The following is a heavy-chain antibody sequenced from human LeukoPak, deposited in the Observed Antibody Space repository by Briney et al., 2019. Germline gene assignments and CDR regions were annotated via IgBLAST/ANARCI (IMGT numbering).Heavy chain of an antibody. CDR1: GGSFSGYY. D-gene: IGHD2-8*02. CDR3: ARGGGVGNRFDY. V-gene: IGHV4-34*01. Sequence: SETLSLTCAVYGGSFSGYYWSWIRQPPGKGLEWIGEINHSGSTNYNPSLKSRVTISVDTSKNQFSPKLSSVTAADTAVYYCARGGGVGNRFDYWGQGTLVTVSS. J-gene: IGHJ4*02. CDR2: INHSGST.